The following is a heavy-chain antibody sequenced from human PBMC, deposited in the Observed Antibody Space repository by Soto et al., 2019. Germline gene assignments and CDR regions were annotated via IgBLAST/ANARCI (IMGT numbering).Heavy chain of an antibody. J-gene: IGHJ4*02. CDR3: ARGIRHADSLRSNYFDY. D-gene: IGHD5-18*01. CDR1: GFTFSSYA. Sequence: PGGSLRLSCAASGFTFSSYAMSWVRQAPGKGLEWVSAISGSGDGTYYADSVKGRIAISRDNSKNTLYLQMNSLRAGDTAVYYCARGIRHADSLRSNYFDYWGQGTFVTVSS. CDR2: ISGSGDGT. V-gene: IGHV3-23*01.